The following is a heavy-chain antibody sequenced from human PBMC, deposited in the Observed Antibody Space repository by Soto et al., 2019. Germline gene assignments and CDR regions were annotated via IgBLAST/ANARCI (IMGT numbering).Heavy chain of an antibody. J-gene: IGHJ6*02. CDR2: IYHSGST. V-gene: IGHV4-30-2*01. Sequence: PSETLSLTCAVSGGSISSGGYSWSWIRQPPGKGLEWIGHIYHSGSTYYNPSLKSRVTISVDRSKNQFSLKLSSVTAADTAVYYCASTTPAYYYYYGMDVWGQGTTVTVSS. CDR1: GGSISSGGYS. CDR3: ASTTPAYYYYYGMDV. D-gene: IGHD3-10*01.